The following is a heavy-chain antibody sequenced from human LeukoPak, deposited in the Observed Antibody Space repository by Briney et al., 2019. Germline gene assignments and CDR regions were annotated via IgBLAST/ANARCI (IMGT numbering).Heavy chain of an antibody. V-gene: IGHV3-23*01. Sequence: GGSLRLSCAASGFTFTTYAMCWVRQAPGKGLEWVSCIGNSGGDTVYADSVRGRSTVSRDTSRNTLFLEMNSLRAEDTAIYYCAKRGGESSGWGPFDYWSQGTLVTVSS. CDR3: AKRGGESSGWGPFDY. CDR2: IGNSGGDT. CDR1: GFTFTTYA. J-gene: IGHJ4*02. D-gene: IGHD6-19*01.